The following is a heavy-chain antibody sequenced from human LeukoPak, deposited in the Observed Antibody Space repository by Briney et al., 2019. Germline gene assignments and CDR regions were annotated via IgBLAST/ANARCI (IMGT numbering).Heavy chain of an antibody. Sequence: PSETLSLTCTVSSGSISNYYWSWIRQPPGKGLEWIGYIYYSGNTNYNPSLKSRVTISVDTSKNQFSLKLSSVTAADTAVYYCARGHYDTLTGYYVGVWGQGTLVTVSS. CDR1: SGSISNYY. J-gene: IGHJ4*02. D-gene: IGHD3-9*01. CDR2: IYYSGNT. V-gene: IGHV4-59*01. CDR3: ARGHYDTLTGYYVGV.